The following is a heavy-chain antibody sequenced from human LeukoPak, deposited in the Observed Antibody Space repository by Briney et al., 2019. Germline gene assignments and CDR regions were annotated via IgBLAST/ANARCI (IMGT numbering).Heavy chain of an antibody. CDR1: GFTFNTYS. D-gene: IGHD2-2*01. CDR3: ANHFACGSTSCPPFDS. V-gene: IGHV3-21*01. J-gene: IGHJ4*02. CDR2: ISDNSNYI. Sequence: GGSLRLSCAASGFTFNTYSMNWVRRAPGKGLEWVSSISDNSNYIYYSDSVEGRFTISRDNAKNSLYLQMNSLRVEDTAVYYCANHFACGSTSCPPFDSWGQGTLVTVSS.